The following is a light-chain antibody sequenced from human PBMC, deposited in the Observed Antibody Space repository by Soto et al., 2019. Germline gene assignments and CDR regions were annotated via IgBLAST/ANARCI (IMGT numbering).Light chain of an antibody. CDR3: QAWDSTTAV. Sequence: SYELTQPPSVSVSPGQTASITCCGDKLGDKYACWYQQKPGQSPVLVIYQDNKRPSGIPERFSGSNSGNTATLTISGTQAMDVADYYCQAWDSTTAVFGTGTKVTVL. CDR1: KLGDKY. J-gene: IGLJ1*01. V-gene: IGLV3-1*01. CDR2: QDN.